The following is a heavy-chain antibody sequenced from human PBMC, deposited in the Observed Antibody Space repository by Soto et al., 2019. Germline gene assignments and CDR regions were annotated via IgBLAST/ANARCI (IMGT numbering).Heavy chain of an antibody. CDR3: ARALYSSGWGYYYGMDV. J-gene: IGHJ6*02. Sequence: GGSLRLSCAACGFTFSSYEMNWVPQAPGKXLEWVSYISSSGSTIYYADSVKGRFTISRDNAKNSLYLQMNSLRAEDTAVYYCARALYSSGWGYYYGMDVWGQGTTVTVSS. CDR1: GFTFSSYE. V-gene: IGHV3-48*03. D-gene: IGHD6-19*01. CDR2: ISSSGSTI.